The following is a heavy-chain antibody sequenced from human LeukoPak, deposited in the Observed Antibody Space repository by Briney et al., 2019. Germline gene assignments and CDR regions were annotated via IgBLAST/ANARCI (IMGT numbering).Heavy chain of an antibody. J-gene: IGHJ5*02. CDR3: ARESLPDYYDSSGYYGLRWFDP. Sequence: ASVKVSCKASGYTFTSYGISWVRQAPGQGLEWMGWISAYNGNTNYAQKLQGRVTMTTDTSTSTAYMELRSLRSDDTAVYYCARESLPDYYDSSGYYGLRWFDPWGQGTLVTVSS. D-gene: IGHD3-22*01. CDR1: GYTFTSYG. V-gene: IGHV1-18*01. CDR2: ISAYNGNT.